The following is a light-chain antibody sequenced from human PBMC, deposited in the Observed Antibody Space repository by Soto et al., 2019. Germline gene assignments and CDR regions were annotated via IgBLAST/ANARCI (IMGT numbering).Light chain of an antibody. Sequence: EIVLTQSPATLSLSPGERATLSWRASQSIASDYLAWYQQRPGQAPRLLIYGASSRASGIPDRFSGSGSGTDFTHTISRLEPEDFAVYYCQQYGSSPRLTFGGGTRLEIK. CDR1: QSIASDY. J-gene: IGKJ5*01. CDR3: QQYGSSPRLT. CDR2: GAS. V-gene: IGKV3-20*01.